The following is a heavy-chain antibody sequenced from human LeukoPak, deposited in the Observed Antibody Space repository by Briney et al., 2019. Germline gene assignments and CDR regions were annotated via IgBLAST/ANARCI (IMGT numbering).Heavy chain of an antibody. CDR2: VYQGGSS. V-gene: IGHV4-38-2*02. CDR3: ARRLGSSDCFDY. CDR1: GYSISSGFY. D-gene: IGHD6-6*01. Sequence: SETLSLTCTVSGYSISSGFYWGWIRRPPGKGLEGIGHVYQGGSSYFNPSLKSRVTLSVDTSKNQFSLTLESVTAADTAVFYFARRLGSSDCFDYWGQGTLVTVSS. J-gene: IGHJ4*02.